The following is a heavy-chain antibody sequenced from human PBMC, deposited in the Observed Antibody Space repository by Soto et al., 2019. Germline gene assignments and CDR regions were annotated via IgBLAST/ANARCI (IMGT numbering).Heavy chain of an antibody. J-gene: IGHJ3*02. D-gene: IGHD5-18*01. CDR1: GGSISSGGYY. CDR3: ARGGYSYDGAFDI. V-gene: IGHV4-31*02. CDR2: IYYSGST. Sequence: LCGGSISSGGYYWSWIRQHPGKGLEWIGYIYYSGSTYYNPSLKSRVTISVDTSKNQFSLKLSSVTAADTAVYYCARGGYSYDGAFDIWGQGTMVTVSS.